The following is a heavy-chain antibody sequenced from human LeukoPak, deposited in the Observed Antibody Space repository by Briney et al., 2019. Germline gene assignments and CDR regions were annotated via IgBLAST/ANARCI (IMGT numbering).Heavy chain of an antibody. CDR2: ISGSGGST. CDR1: GFTFSSYA. D-gene: IGHD6-19*01. V-gene: IGHV3-23*01. CDR3: AKDRWLVGWYFDL. Sequence: PVGSLRLSCAASGFTFSSYAMSWVRQAPGKGLEWVSAISGSGGSTYYADAVKGRFTISRDNNKNTLYLQMNSLRAEDTAVYYCAKDRWLVGWYFDLWGRGTLVTVSS. J-gene: IGHJ2*01.